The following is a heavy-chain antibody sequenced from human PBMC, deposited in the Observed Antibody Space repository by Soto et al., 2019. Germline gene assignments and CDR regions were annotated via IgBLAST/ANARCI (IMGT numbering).Heavy chain of an antibody. CDR3: ARDRRARRDYSYGMDV. V-gene: IGHV1-69*13. CDR2: IIPIFGTA. Sequence: SVKVSCKASGGTFSSYAISWVRQAPGQGLEWMGGIIPIFGTANYAQKFQGRVTITADESTSTAYMELSSLRPEDTAVYYCARDRRARRDYSYGMDVWGQGTTVTVSS. CDR1: GGTFSSYA. J-gene: IGHJ6*02.